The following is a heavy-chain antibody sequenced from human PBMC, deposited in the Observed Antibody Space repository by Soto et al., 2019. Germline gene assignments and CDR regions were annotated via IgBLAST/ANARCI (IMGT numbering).Heavy chain of an antibody. CDR3: WSRTRTAGDDSFDH. V-gene: IGHV3-23*01. J-gene: IGHJ4*02. CDR1: GFTFSNFD. Sequence: EVQLLESGGGLVQPGGSLRLSCEAAGFTFSNFDMSWVRQAPGKGLEGVSGINHDGALTFYPASLNGRFTISRDKSKTTLYLQMNSLRAEDTALYYCWSRTRTAGDDSFDHWGQGTLVTVSS. CDR2: INHDGALT. D-gene: IGHD5-18*01.